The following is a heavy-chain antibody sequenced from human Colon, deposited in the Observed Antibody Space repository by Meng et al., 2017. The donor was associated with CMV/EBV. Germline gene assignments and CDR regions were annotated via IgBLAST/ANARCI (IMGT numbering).Heavy chain of an antibody. D-gene: IGHD6-25*01. CDR2: ISSSSSYI. CDR1: GFTFSSYS. V-gene: IGHV3-21*01. CDR3: ARDHRMQRNWFDP. J-gene: IGHJ5*02. Sequence: GESLKISCAASGFTFSSYSMIWVRQAPGKGLEWVSSISSSSSYIYYADSVKGRFTISRDNAKNSLYLQMNSLRAEDTAVYYCARDHRMQRNWFDPWGQGTLVTSPQ.